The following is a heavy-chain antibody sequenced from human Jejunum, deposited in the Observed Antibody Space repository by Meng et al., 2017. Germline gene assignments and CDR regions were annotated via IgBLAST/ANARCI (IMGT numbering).Heavy chain of an antibody. D-gene: IGHD3-10*01. CDR2: VSYNGRS. CDR1: GDSITSYY. V-gene: IGHV4-59*01. Sequence: SEPLSLTCTVSGDSITSYYWGWIRQSPGKGLEWIGHVSYNGRSNYNTSLKSRVTMSIDTSKNQCSLKLSSVSTADTAVYYWATVITSGRYFDYLDSWGQGTLVTVSS. CDR3: ATVITSGRYFDYLDS. J-gene: IGHJ4*02.